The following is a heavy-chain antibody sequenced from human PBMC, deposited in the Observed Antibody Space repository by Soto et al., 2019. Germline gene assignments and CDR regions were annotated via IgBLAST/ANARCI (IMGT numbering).Heavy chain of an antibody. Sequence: EPLPLPCTVAGGSISSSSYDWGWIRQPRGKGLEWIGSIYYSGSTYYNPSLKSRVTISVDTSKNQFSLKLSSVTAADTAVYYCARRYAFWSGYHYYYYGMDVWGQGTTVTVSS. J-gene: IGHJ6*02. CDR3: ARRYAFWSGYHYYYYGMDV. D-gene: IGHD3-3*01. V-gene: IGHV4-39*01. CDR1: GGSISSSSYD. CDR2: IYYSGST.